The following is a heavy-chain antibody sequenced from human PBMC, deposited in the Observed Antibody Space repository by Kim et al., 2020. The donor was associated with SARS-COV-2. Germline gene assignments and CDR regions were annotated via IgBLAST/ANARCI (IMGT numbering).Heavy chain of an antibody. CDR1: GFTFSAYD. Sequence: GGSLRLSCATSGFTFSAYDRNWFRQAPGKVLDGRSGITKRSTTIYYADSVEGRFTISRDNAKNSLFLQMNSLRDEDTALYYCVRDRMGGAFDMWGQGTMVTVSS. D-gene: IGHD3-16*01. CDR2: ITKRSTTI. CDR3: VRDRMGGAFDM. J-gene: IGHJ3*02. V-gene: IGHV3-48*02.